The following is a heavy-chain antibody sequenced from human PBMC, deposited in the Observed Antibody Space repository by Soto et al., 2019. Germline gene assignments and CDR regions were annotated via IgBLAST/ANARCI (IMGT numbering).Heavy chain of an antibody. V-gene: IGHV3-23*01. J-gene: IGHJ4*02. CDR2: FSAGGRA. CDR3: AKESIPDHYGDTLFDY. Sequence: QLLESGGGLVQPGGSLRLSCEASGFSFSSYALSWVRQAPGKGLEWVSTFSAGGRAYYADSVKGRFTIAKDTSKNTLHLQASSLRAEDTAVYYCAKESIPDHYGDTLFDYWGQGTRVTVAS. CDR1: GFSFSSYA. D-gene: IGHD4-17*01.